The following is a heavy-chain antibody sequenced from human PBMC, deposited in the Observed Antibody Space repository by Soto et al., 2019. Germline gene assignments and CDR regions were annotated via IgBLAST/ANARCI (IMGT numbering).Heavy chain of an antibody. D-gene: IGHD3-16*02. CDR2: IYYSGST. Sequence: QLQLQESGPGLVKPSETLSLTCTVSGGSIGSSSYYWGWIRQPPGKGLEWIGSIYYSGSTYYNPSLKSRVTISVDTSKNEFSLKLSSVTAADTAVYYCASETFLPYDYIWGSYRLFDYWGQGTLVTVSS. CDR3: ASETFLPYDYIWGSYRLFDY. J-gene: IGHJ4*02. CDR1: GGSIGSSSYY. V-gene: IGHV4-39*01.